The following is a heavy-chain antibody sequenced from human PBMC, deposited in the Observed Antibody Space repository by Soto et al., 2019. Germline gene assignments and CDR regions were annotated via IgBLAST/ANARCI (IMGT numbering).Heavy chain of an antibody. Sequence: PSDTLSLTCTVSGGSISSYYWSWIRQPPGKGLEWIGYIYHSGSTYYNPSLKSRVTISVDTSKNQFSLKLSSVTAADTAVYYCARARTVVTDFDYWGQGTLVTVSS. CDR3: ARARTVVTDFDY. J-gene: IGHJ4*02. D-gene: IGHD2-15*01. V-gene: IGHV4-59*01. CDR1: GGSISSYY. CDR2: IYHSGST.